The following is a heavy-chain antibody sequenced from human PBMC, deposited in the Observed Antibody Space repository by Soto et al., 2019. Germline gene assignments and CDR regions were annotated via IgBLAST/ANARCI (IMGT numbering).Heavy chain of an antibody. V-gene: IGHV1-69*02. CDR2: VNPIVSMS. CDR1: GDTFNFYS. J-gene: IGHJ4*02. Sequence: QVQLVQSGAEVKRPGSSVKVSYKASGDTFNFYSINWVRQAPGLGLEWMGRVNPIVSMSNYAQKFQGRVTMTADKSTSTAYMELSSLRSEDTAIYASSYGSGYRAFDYWGQGALVTVSS. CDR3: SYGSGYRAFDY. D-gene: IGHD3-10*01.